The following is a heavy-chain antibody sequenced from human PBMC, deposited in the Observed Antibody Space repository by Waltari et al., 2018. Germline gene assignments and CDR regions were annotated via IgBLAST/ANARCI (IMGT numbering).Heavy chain of an antibody. CDR2: ISGSGGST. CDR1: GFTFSSYA. Sequence: EVQLVESGGGLVQPGGSLRLPCAASGFTFSSYAMSWVRPPPGKGLEWVSAISGSGGSTYYADSVKGRFTISRDNSKNTLYLQMNSLRAEDTAVYYCAKEEYYYDSSGYYSYFDYWGQGTLVTVSS. CDR3: AKEEYYYDSSGYYSYFDY. J-gene: IGHJ4*02. V-gene: IGHV3-23*04. D-gene: IGHD3-22*01.